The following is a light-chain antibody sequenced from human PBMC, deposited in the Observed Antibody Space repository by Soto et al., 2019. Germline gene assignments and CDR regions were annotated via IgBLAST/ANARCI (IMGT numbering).Light chain of an antibody. CDR2: EVS. CDR1: SSDVGGYNC. V-gene: IGLV2-8*01. J-gene: IGLJ2*01. CDR3: SSYAGSNTVL. Sequence: QSVLTQPPSASGSPGQSVTISCTGTSSDVGGYNCVSWYQQHPGKAPKLMIYEVSKRPSGVPDRFSGSKSGNTASLTVSGLQAEDEADYYCSSYAGSNTVLFGGGTQLTVL.